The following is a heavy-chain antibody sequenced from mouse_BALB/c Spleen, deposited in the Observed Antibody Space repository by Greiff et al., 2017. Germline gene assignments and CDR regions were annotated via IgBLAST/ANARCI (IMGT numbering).Heavy chain of an antibody. CDR2: IYPGDGDT. D-gene: IGHD6-1*01. J-gene: IGHJ4*01. CDR3: ARGASYAMDY. Sequence: QVQLKESGAELARPGASVKLSCKASGYTFTSYWMQWVKQRPGQGLEWIGAIYPGDGDTRYTQKFKGKATLTADKSSSTAYMQLSSLASEDSAVYYCARGASYAMDYWGQGTSVTVSS. CDR1: GYTFTSYW. V-gene: IGHV1-87*01.